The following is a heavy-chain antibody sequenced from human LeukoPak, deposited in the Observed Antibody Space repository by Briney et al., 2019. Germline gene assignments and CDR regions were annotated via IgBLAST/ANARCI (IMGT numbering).Heavy chain of an antibody. Sequence: GASVKVSCKASGYTFTGYYMHWVRQAPGQGLEWMGWINPNSGGTNYAQKFQGRVTMTRDTSISTAYMELSSLRSEDTAVYYCARTLTSGSYSFDYWGQGTLVTVSS. V-gene: IGHV1-2*02. CDR3: ARTLTSGSYSFDY. CDR2: INPNSGGT. J-gene: IGHJ4*02. CDR1: GYTFTGYY. D-gene: IGHD1-26*01.